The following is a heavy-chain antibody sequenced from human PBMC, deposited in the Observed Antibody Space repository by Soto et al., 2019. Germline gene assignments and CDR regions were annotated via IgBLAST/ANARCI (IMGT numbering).Heavy chain of an antibody. CDR2: ISSSSSGI. CDR1: GFTFSSYS. CDR3: ALSTVTADFDY. J-gene: IGHJ4*02. D-gene: IGHD4-17*01. Sequence: GGSLRLSCAASGFTFSSYSMNWVRQAPGKGLEWLSYISSSSSGIHYSDSVKGRFTISRDNAKNSLYLQMNSLRAEDTAVYYCALSTVTADFDYWGQGTLVTVS. V-gene: IGHV3-48*01.